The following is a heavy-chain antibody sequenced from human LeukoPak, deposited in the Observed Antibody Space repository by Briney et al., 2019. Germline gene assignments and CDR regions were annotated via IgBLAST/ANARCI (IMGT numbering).Heavy chain of an antibody. CDR3: ARDSLLWFGELPQNWYFDL. Sequence: SETLSLTCTVSGGSISSYYWSWIRQPAGKGLGWIGRIYTSGSTNYNPSLKSRVTMSVDTSKNQFSLKLSSVTAADTAVYYCARDSLLWFGELPQNWYFDLWGRGTLVTVSS. V-gene: IGHV4-4*07. J-gene: IGHJ2*01. D-gene: IGHD3-10*01. CDR1: GGSISSYY. CDR2: IYTSGST.